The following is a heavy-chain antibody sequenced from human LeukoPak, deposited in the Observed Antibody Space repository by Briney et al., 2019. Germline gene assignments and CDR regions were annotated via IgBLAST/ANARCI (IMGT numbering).Heavy chain of an antibody. CDR1: GFTFSDYY. CDR3: GGPDDFWSGYSVKN. Sequence: GGSLRLSCAASGFTFSDYYMSWIRQAPGKGLEWVSAISGSGGSTYYADSVKGRFTISRDNSKNTLYLQMNSLRAEDTAVYYCGGPDDFWSGYSVKNWGQGTLVTVSS. D-gene: IGHD3-3*01. CDR2: ISGSGGST. J-gene: IGHJ4*02. V-gene: IGHV3-23*01.